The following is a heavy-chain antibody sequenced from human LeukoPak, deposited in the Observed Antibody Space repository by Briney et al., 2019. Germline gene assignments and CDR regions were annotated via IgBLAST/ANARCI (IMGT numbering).Heavy chain of an antibody. CDR3: ARDLGDDQGY. Sequence: GGSLRLSCTASGFTVSSTYMSWVRQAPGKGLEWVSVIYSGGHTYYADSVKGRFTISRDDSKNTLYLQMNSLRADDTAVYYCARDLGDDQGYWGQGTLVTVSS. CDR1: GFTVSSTY. J-gene: IGHJ4*02. CDR2: IYSGGHT. V-gene: IGHV3-53*01. D-gene: IGHD2-2*01.